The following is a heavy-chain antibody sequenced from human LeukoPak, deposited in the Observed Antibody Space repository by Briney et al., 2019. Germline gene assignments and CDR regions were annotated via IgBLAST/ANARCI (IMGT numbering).Heavy chain of an antibody. D-gene: IGHD5-24*01. J-gene: IGHJ4*02. CDR3: ARINTIMATFDY. CDR2: ISHSGST. CDR1: GYFINSNYY. Sequence: SETLSLTCTVSGYFINSNYYWGWLRPPPGKGLGWIATISHSGSTYYNPSLRSRVTISVETSKNQFSLKLSSVTAADTAVYYCARINTIMATFDYWGQGTLVTVSS. V-gene: IGHV4-38-2*02.